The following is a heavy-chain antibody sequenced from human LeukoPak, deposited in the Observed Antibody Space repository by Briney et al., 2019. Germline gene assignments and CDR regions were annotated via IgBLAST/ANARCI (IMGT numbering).Heavy chain of an antibody. CDR3: QARHGY. V-gene: IGHV3-48*04. CDR1: GFTFRSYS. CDR2: ISRSSDTI. J-gene: IGHJ4*01. D-gene: IGHD6-6*01. Sequence: GGSLRLSCAASGFTFRSYSFNWVRQAPGKGLEWVSYISRSSDTIYYADSVKGRFTISRDDAKNSLYLQMNSLRAEDTGVYYCQARHGYWGHGTLVTVSS.